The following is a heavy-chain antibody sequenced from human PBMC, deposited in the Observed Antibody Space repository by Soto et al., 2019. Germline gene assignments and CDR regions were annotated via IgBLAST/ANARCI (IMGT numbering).Heavy chain of an antibody. CDR2: IIPIFGTA. CDR1: GGTFSSYA. D-gene: IGHD2-15*01. Sequence: QVQLVQSGAEVKKPGSSVKVSCKASGGTFSSYAISWVRQAPGQGLEWMGGIIPIFGTANYAQKFQGRVTITADESTRTASVGRSGLSSGDRAVYSCGRGGGRWPPGSWGEGTLVTVPS. V-gene: IGHV1-69*01. CDR3: GRGGGRWPPGS. J-gene: IGHJ5*02.